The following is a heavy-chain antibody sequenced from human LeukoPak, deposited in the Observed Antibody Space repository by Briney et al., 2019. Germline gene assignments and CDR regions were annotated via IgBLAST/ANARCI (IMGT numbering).Heavy chain of an antibody. CDR3: ARGGQQLLPR. CDR1: GGSISSGGYY. D-gene: IGHD6-13*01. V-gene: IGHV4-30-2*01. CDR2: IYHSGST. Sequence: SQTLSLTRTVSGGSISSGGYYWSWIRQPPGKGLEWIGYIYHSGSTYYNPSLKSRVTISVDRSKNQFSLKLSSVTAADTAVYYCARGGQQLLPRWGQGTLVTVSS. J-gene: IGHJ4*02.